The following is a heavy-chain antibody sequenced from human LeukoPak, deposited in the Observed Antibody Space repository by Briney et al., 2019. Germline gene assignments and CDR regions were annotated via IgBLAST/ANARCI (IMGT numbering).Heavy chain of an antibody. J-gene: IGHJ4*02. CDR3: ARDRGEWELLLDY. CDR2: INPNSGGT. D-gene: IGHD1-26*01. Sequence: ASVKVSCKASGGTFSSYAISWVRQAPGQGLEWMGWINPNSGGTNYAQKFQGRVTMTRDTSISTAYMELSRLRSDDTAVYYCARDRGEWELLLDYWGQGTLVTVSS. V-gene: IGHV1-2*02. CDR1: GGTFSSYA.